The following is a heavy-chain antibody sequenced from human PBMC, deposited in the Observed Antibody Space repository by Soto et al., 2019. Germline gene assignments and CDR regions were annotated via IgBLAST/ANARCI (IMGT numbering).Heavy chain of an antibody. CDR3: ADSSSPFDY. CDR1: GFTFSSYA. CDR2: ISGSGGST. D-gene: IGHD6-6*01. Sequence: EVQLLESGGGLVQPGGSLRLSCAASGFTFSSYAMSWVRQAPGKGLEWVSAISGSGGSTYYADSVKGRFTISRDNSKNPLYLQVNGLRAEDTAVYYCADSSSPFDYWGQGTLVTVSS. J-gene: IGHJ4*02. V-gene: IGHV3-23*01.